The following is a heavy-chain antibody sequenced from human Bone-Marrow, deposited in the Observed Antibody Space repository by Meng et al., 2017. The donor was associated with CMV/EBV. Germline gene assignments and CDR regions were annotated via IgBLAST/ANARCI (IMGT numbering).Heavy chain of an antibody. CDR3: TRGRYYWNYGGGAFDI. CDR1: GYTFTSYD. D-gene: IGHD1-7*01. Sequence: ASVKVSCKASGYTFTSYDINWVRQATGQGLEWMGWMNPNSGNTGYAQKFQGRVTITRNTSISTAYMELSSLRSEDTAVYYCTRGRYYWNYGGGAFDIWGQGTMVTVSS. J-gene: IGHJ3*02. V-gene: IGHV1-8*03. CDR2: MNPNSGNT.